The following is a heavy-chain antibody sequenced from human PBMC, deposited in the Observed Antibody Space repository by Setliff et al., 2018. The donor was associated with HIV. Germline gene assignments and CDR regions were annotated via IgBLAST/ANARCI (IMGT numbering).Heavy chain of an antibody. V-gene: IGHV5-51*01. J-gene: IGHJ4*02. CDR3: ARGPSGTYYREFDF. CDR2: IRPAGSDT. Sequence: PGESLTISCKTSGYDFTTNWVGWVRQMPGKGLEWMGIIRPAGSDTRVNPSFQGHVTISADKSISTTYLQWSSLRASDTAMYYCARGPSGTYYREFDFWGQGTLVTVSS. D-gene: IGHD1-26*01. CDR1: GYDFTTNW.